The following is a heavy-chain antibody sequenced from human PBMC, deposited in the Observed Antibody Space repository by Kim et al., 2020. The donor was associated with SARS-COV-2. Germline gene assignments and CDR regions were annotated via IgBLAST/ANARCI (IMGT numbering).Heavy chain of an antibody. CDR2: IDPSDSYT. CDR1: GYIFTSYW. J-gene: IGHJ6*02. CDR3: ARQTYSSRRLFYYGMDV. Sequence: GESLKISCKGSGYIFTSYWISWVRQMPGKGLEWMGRIDPSDSYTNYSPSFQGHVTISADKSISTAYLQWSSLKASDTAMYYCARQTYSSRRLFYYGMDVWGQGTTVTVSS. V-gene: IGHV5-10-1*01. D-gene: IGHD6-13*01.